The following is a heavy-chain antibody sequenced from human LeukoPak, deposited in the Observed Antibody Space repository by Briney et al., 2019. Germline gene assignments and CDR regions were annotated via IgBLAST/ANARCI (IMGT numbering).Heavy chain of an antibody. V-gene: IGHV1-69*13. CDR2: IIPIFGTA. D-gene: IGHD3-3*01. Sequence: VASVKVSCKASGYTFISYGISWVRQAPGQGLEWMGGIIPIFGTANYAQKFQGRVTITADESTSTAYMELSSLRSEDTAVYYCARSYDFWSGYYLYWGQGTLVTVSS. J-gene: IGHJ4*02. CDR3: ARSYDFWSGYYLY. CDR1: GYTFISYG.